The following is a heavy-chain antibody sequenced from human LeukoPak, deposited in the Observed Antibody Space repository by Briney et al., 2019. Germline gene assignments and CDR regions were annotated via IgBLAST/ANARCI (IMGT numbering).Heavy chain of an antibody. J-gene: IGHJ1*01. CDR3: ARVSGPGLDEYFHL. CDR1: GFTLSGAW. Sequence: GGSLRLSCAASGFTLSGAWMHWVRQPPRKGLVWVSRINPDGTDTRYADSVKGRFAISRDDAMNTLYLHMNSLRAEDTAVYYCARVSGPGLDEYFHLWGQGTLVTVSS. CDR2: INPDGTDT. D-gene: IGHD3-10*01. V-gene: IGHV3-74*01.